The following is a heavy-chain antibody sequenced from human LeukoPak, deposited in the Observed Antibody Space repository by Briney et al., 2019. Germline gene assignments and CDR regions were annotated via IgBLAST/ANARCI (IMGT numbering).Heavy chain of an antibody. CDR2: ISYHGINE. CDR3: AKVRWDNSGWYYLDT. V-gene: IGHV3-30*18. Sequence: GGSLRLSCAASGFSFSDYNMHWVRQAPGKGLEWMAVISYHGINEYYADSVKGRFTISRDNSKSTLHLQMNSLRAEDTAVYYCAKVRWDNSGWYYLDTWGQGTLLTVSS. J-gene: IGHJ4*02. D-gene: IGHD6-19*01. CDR1: GFSFSDYN.